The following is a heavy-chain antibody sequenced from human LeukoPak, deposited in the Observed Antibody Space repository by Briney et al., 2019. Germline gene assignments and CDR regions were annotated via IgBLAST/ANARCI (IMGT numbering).Heavy chain of an antibody. CDR1: GFTFNKYD. V-gene: IGHV3-30*18. CDR3: AKDMESIAVAGTTGAFDY. Sequence: GGSLRLSCAASGFTFNKYDIHWVRQAPGKGLEWLAVVSHDGSNKYYADSVKGRFTISRDNSKNTLYLQMNSLRAEVTAVYYCAKDMESIAVAGTTGAFDYWGQGTLVTVSS. CDR2: VSHDGSNK. D-gene: IGHD6-19*01. J-gene: IGHJ4*02.